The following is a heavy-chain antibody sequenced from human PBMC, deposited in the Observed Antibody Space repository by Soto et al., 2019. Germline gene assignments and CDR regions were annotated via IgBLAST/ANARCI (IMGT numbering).Heavy chain of an antibody. CDR2: ISSSSSYI. CDR3: ARDYLDCSGGSCYPADAFDI. Sequence: EVQLVESGGGLVKPGGSLRLSCAASGFTFSSYSMNWVRQAPGKGLELVSSISSSSSYIYYADSVKGRFTISRDNAKNSLYLQMNSLRAEDTAVYYCARDYLDCSGGSCYPADAFDIWGQGTMVTVSS. J-gene: IGHJ3*02. V-gene: IGHV3-21*01. CDR1: GFTFSSYS. D-gene: IGHD2-15*01.